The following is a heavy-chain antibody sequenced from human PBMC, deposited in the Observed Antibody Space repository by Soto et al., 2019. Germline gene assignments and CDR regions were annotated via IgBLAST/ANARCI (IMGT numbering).Heavy chain of an antibody. Sequence: QPGGSLRLSCAASGFTFSSYEMYWVRQAPGKGMEWVSYISSSGSTIYYADSVKGRFTISRDNAKNSLYLQMNSLRAEDTAVYYCAIAKRVEFEDIVVLVAATPWNAFDIWGQGIMVTF. V-gene: IGHV3-48*03. D-gene: IGHD2-15*01. J-gene: IGHJ3*02. CDR1: GFTFSSYE. CDR2: ISSSGSTI. CDR3: AIAKRVEFEDIVVLVAATPWNAFDI.